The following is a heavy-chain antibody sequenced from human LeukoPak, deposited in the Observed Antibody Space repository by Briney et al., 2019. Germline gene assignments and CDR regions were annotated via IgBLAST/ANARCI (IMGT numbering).Heavy chain of an antibody. CDR1: GGSFSGYY. V-gene: IGHV4-34*01. CDR3: ARDLGSSYNWFDS. D-gene: IGHD1-26*01. Sequence: PSETLSLTCAVYGGSFSGYYSSWIRQPPGKGLEWIGEINHSGSTNYNPSLKSRVTISVDTSKNQFSLKLSSVTAADTAVYYCARDLGSSYNWFDSWGQGTLVTVSS. CDR2: INHSGST. J-gene: IGHJ5*01.